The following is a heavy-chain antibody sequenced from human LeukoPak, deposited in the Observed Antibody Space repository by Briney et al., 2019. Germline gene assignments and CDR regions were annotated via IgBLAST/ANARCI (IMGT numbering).Heavy chain of an antibody. Sequence: PSETLSLTCTVSGGSISSYYWGWIRQPPGKGLEWIGSIYYSGSTYYNPSLKSRVTISVDTSKNQFSLKLSSVTAADTAVYYCSSMVRGVIWGQGTMVTVSS. D-gene: IGHD3-10*01. CDR2: IYYSGST. CDR1: GGSISSYY. J-gene: IGHJ3*02. CDR3: SSMVRGVI. V-gene: IGHV4-39*07.